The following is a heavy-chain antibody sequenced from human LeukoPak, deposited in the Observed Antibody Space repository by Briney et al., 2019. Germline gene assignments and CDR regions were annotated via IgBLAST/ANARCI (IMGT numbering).Heavy chain of an antibody. V-gene: IGHV4-4*07. D-gene: IGHD6-13*01. J-gene: IGHJ5*02. CDR2: IYTSGST. CDR1: GGSISSYY. Sequence: SETLSLTRTVSGGSISSYYWSWIRQPAGKGLEWIGRIYTSGSTNYNPSLKSRVTMSVDTSKNQFSLKLSSVTAADTAVYYCARGGPGGSSWYQEYWFDPWGQGTLVTVSS. CDR3: ARGGPGGSSWYQEYWFDP.